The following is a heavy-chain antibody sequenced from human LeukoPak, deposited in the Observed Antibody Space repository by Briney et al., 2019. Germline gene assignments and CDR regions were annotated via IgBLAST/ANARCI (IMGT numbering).Heavy chain of an antibody. CDR1: GLTFSSYA. Sequence: GGSLRLSCAASGLTFSSYAMSWVRQAPGKGLEWVSSISSTGGSTYYADSVKGRFTISRDNSKNTLYLQMNSLRAEDTAVYYCAKDLEAYTGWFNNFDYWGQVTLVTVSA. D-gene: IGHD6-19*01. V-gene: IGHV3-23*01. J-gene: IGHJ4*02. CDR3: AKDLEAYTGWFNNFDY. CDR2: ISSTGGST.